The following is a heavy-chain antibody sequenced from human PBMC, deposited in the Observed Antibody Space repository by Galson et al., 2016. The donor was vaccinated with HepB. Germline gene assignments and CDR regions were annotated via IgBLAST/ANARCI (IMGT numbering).Heavy chain of an antibody. D-gene: IGHD5-24*01. CDR3: ARRMATITSFDY. J-gene: IGHJ4*02. CDR2: INSDGSST. Sequence: SLRLSCAASGFTFSSYWVHWVRQAPGKGLVWVSRINSDGSSTSYADSVKGRFTISRDNAKNTLYLQMNSLRAEDTAVYYCARRMATITSFDYWGPGTLVTVSS. V-gene: IGHV3-74*01. CDR1: GFTFSSYW.